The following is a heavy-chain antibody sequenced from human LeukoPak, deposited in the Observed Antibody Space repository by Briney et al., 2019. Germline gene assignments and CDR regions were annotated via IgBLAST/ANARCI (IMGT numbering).Heavy chain of an antibody. V-gene: IGHV3-11*04. D-gene: IGHD4-17*01. CDR1: GFSFSDSY. CDR2: IKSSDTST. Sequence: GGSLRLSCAASGFSFSDSYMSWIRQAPGQGLEWLSYIKSSDTSTFYADSVKGRFTISRDNAKNSLYLQMNSLRAEDTAVYYCARDFSTPTTVTRIQPNPYYYYGMDVWGQGTTVTVSS. CDR3: ARDFSTPTTVTRIQPNPYYYYGMDV. J-gene: IGHJ6*02.